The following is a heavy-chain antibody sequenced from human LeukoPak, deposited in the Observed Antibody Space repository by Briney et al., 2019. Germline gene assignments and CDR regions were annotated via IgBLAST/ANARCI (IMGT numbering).Heavy chain of an antibody. J-gene: IGHJ6*04. V-gene: IGHV1-69*06. CDR3: VGRGYGSGNPTVMDV. Sequence: SVKVSCKASGGTFSSYAISWVRQAPGQGLEWMGGIIPIFGTANYAQKFQGRVTITADKSTSTAYMELSGLRSEDTAVYYCVGRGYGSGNPTVMDVWGKGTTVTVSS. CDR1: GGTFSSYA. D-gene: IGHD3-10*01. CDR2: IIPIFGTA.